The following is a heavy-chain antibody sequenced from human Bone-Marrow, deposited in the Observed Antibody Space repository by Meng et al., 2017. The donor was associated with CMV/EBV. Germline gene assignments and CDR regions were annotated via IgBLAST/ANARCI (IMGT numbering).Heavy chain of an antibody. CDR2: ISPYSGGT. CDR1: GYTFTGYY. CDR3: ARDRTDYYDSTFYFPNWFDP. V-gene: IGHV1-2*02. D-gene: IGHD3-22*01. Sequence: ASVKVSCKASGYTFTGYYMHWVRQAPGQGLEWMGWISPYSGGTNYAQKFQGRVTMTRDTSISTTYMELSRLRSDDTAVYYCARDRTDYYDSTFYFPNWFDPWGQGTLVTVSS. J-gene: IGHJ5*02.